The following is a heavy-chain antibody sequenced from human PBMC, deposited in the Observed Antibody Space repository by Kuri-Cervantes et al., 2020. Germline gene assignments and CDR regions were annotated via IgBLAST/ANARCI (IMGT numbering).Heavy chain of an antibody. Sequence: GGSLRLSCKGPGYSFTSYWIGWVRQMPGKGLEWMGIIYPGDSDTRYSPSFQGQVTISADKSISTAYLQWSSLKASDTAMYYCARRDSSSSWGVYYGMDVWGQGTTVTVSS. CDR2: IYPGDSDT. CDR1: GYSFTSYW. V-gene: IGHV5-51*01. J-gene: IGHJ6*02. D-gene: IGHD6-6*01. CDR3: ARRDSSSSWGVYYGMDV.